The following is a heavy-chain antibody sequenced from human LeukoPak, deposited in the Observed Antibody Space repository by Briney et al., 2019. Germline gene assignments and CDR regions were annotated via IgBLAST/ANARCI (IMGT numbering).Heavy chain of an antibody. CDR2: ISSSSAI. CDR1: GFTFSSYS. Sequence: GGSLRLSCAASGFTFSSYSMNWVRQAPGKGLEWVSYISSSSAIYYADSVAGRFTISRDNAKNSLYLQMNSLRAEDTAVYYCARDPDAGTTDYWGQGTLVTVSS. CDR3: ARDPDAGTTDY. D-gene: IGHD1-7*01. V-gene: IGHV3-48*04. J-gene: IGHJ4*02.